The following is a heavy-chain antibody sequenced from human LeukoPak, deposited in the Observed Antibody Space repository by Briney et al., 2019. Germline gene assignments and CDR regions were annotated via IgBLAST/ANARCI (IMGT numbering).Heavy chain of an antibody. V-gene: IGHV4-59*01. CDR1: GGSISSYY. CDR2: IYYSGST. D-gene: IGHD2-15*01. CDR3: ARGPRQIYCSGGSCYYFDY. Sequence: SETLSLTCTVSGGSISSYYWSWIRQPPGKGPEWIGYIYYSGSTNYNPSLKSRVTISVDTSKNQSSLKLSSVTAADTAVYYCARGPRQIYCSGGSCYYFDYWGQGTLVTVSS. J-gene: IGHJ4*02.